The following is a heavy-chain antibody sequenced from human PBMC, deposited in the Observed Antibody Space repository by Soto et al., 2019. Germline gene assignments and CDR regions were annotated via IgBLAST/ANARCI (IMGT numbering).Heavy chain of an antibody. Sequence: EVELLESGGAFIQPGESLRLSCAASGFPFSNYAMAWVRQASGKGLEWVSGISGNSGHAFYADSVKGRFTSSRDNSRNTLYLQMESLRAEDTAAYYCARAPSEYIWGSYLRYFEYWGQGTLVAVSS. D-gene: IGHD3-16*02. J-gene: IGHJ4*02. CDR3: ARAPSEYIWGSYLRYFEY. CDR1: GFPFSNYA. CDR2: ISGNSGHA. V-gene: IGHV3-23*01.